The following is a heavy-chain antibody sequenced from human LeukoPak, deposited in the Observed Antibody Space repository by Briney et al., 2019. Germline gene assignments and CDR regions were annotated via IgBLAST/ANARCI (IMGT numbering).Heavy chain of an antibody. V-gene: IGHV1-8*01. D-gene: IGHD2-2*01. CDR3: ARGRGCSSTSCRRSWFDP. J-gene: IGHJ5*02. CDR2: MNPNSGNT. CDR1: GYTFTSYD. Sequence: GASVKVSCKASGYTFTSYDINWVRQATGQGLEWMGWMNPNSGNTGYAQKFQGRVTMTRNTSISTAYMELSSLRSEDTAVYYCARGRGCSSTSCRRSWFDPWGQGTLVTVSS.